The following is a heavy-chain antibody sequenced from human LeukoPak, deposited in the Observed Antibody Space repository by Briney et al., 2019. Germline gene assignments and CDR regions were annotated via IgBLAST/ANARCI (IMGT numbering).Heavy chain of an antibody. CDR1: GYTFSNYG. J-gene: IGHJ4*02. D-gene: IGHD6-19*01. V-gene: IGHV1-18*01. CDR3: ARCRDSSGCLVNF. Sequence: ASVKVSCKSSGYTFSNYGISWVRQAPGQGLEWMGWISAYNGYTDYAQKFQGRVTMTADTSTSTAYMALRSLESDDTAIYYCARCRDSSGCLVNFWGQGTLVTVSS. CDR2: ISAYNGYT.